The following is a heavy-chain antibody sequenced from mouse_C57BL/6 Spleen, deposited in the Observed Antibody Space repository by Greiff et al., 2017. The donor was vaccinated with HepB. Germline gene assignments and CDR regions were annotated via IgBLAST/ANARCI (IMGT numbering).Heavy chain of an antibody. V-gene: IGHV1-26*01. CDR1: GYTFTDYY. CDR2: INPNNGGT. J-gene: IGHJ2*01. CDR3: ARSIPPYDYDGFDD. D-gene: IGHD2-4*01. Sequence: EVQLQQSGPELVKPGASVKISCKASGYTFTDYYMNWVKQSHGKSLEWIGDINPNNGGTSYNQKFKGKATLTVDKSSSTAYMELRSLTSEDSAVYYCARSIPPYDYDGFDDWGQGTTLTVSS.